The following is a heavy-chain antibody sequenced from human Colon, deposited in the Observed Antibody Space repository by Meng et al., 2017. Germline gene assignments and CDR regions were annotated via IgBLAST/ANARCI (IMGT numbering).Heavy chain of an antibody. J-gene: IGHJ4*02. CDR1: GYDFTSYH. CDR3: ARGVTAGVDY. Sequence: QVQLVQSGAEVKKPGASVKVSCKASGYDFTSYHINWVRQAIGQGPEWMGWMSPSSGDTGHAEKFQDRVTMTRDTSINTAYMEVRSLKSDDTAVYYCARGVTAGVDYWGQGTLVTVSS. D-gene: IGHD6-13*01. CDR2: MSPSSGDT. V-gene: IGHV1-8*01.